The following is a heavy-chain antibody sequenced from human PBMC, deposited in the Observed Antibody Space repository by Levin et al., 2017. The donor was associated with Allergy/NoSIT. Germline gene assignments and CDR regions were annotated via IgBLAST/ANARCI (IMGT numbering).Heavy chain of an antibody. D-gene: IGHD3-10*01. CDR1: GGTFNSNV. CDR2: IIPILGTA. Sequence: KISCKASGGTFNSNVFSWVRQARGQGLEWMGGIIPILGTADYEQKFQGRVTISADESTRTAYMEVSSLTSEDTAVYYCATSVRADGSGRYLMEYWGQGTLVTVSS. V-gene: IGHV1-69*01. J-gene: IGHJ4*02. CDR3: ATSVRADGSGRYLMEY.